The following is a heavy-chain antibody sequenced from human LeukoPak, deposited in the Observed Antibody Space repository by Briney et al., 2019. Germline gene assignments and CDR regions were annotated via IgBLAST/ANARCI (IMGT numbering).Heavy chain of an antibody. V-gene: IGHV3-74*01. CDR2: INSDGSST. D-gene: IGHD3-3*01. CDR3: AREYYDFWRGYYTNWFDP. Sequence: TGGSLRLSCAASGFTFSSYWMHWVRQAPGKGLVWVSRINSDGSSTSYADSVKGRFTISRDNAKNTLYLQMNSLRAEDTAVYYCAREYYDFWRGYYTNWFDPWGQGTLVTVSS. CDR1: GFTFSSYW. J-gene: IGHJ5*02.